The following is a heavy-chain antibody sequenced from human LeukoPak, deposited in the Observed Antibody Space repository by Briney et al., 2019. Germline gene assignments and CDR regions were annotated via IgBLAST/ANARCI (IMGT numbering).Heavy chain of an antibody. V-gene: IGHV4-39*07. D-gene: IGHD3-22*01. CDR3: ARVGKYWYDSSGYYRTYFDY. J-gene: IGHJ4*02. Sequence: SETLSLTCTVSGSSISSSSYYWGWIRQPPGKGLEWIGSIYYSGSTYYNPSLKSRVTISVDTSKNQFSLKLSSVTAADTAVYYCARVGKYWYDSSGYYRTYFDYWGQGTLVTVSS. CDR1: GSSISSSSYY. CDR2: IYYSGST.